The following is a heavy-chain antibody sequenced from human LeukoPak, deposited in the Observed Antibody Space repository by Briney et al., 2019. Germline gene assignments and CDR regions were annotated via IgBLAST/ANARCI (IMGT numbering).Heavy chain of an antibody. CDR1: GFTFSSYA. CDR2: ISYDGSNK. J-gene: IGHJ5*02. Sequence: PGGSLRLSCAASGFTFSSYAMSWVRQAPGKGLEWVAVISYDGSNKYYADSVKGRFTISRDNSKNTLYLQMNSLRAEDTAVYYCARWGYSSSNNLSAWGQGTLVTVSS. CDR3: ARWGYSSSNNLSA. D-gene: IGHD6-13*01. V-gene: IGHV3-30-3*01.